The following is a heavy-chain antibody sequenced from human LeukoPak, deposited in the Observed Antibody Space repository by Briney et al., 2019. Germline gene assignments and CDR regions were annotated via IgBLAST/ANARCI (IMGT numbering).Heavy chain of an antibody. CDR3: ASTAQLLYGDYYYYMDV. CDR1: GGSISSYY. J-gene: IGHJ6*03. Sequence: SSETLSLTCTVSGGSISSYYWGWIRQPPGKGLEWIGYIYYSGSTNYNPSLKSRVTISVDTSKNQFSLKLSSVTAADTAVYYCASTAQLLYGDYYYYMDVWGKGTTVTVSS. D-gene: IGHD2-2*02. CDR2: IYYSGST. V-gene: IGHV4-59*08.